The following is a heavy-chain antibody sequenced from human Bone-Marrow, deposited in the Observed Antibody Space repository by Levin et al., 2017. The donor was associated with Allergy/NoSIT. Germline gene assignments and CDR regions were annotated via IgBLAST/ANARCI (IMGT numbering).Heavy chain of an antibody. CDR3: ARHVGGDYILRGYYFDY. CDR2: IYYTGST. CDR1: GGSISSSRYY. D-gene: IGHD2/OR15-2a*01. J-gene: IGHJ4*02. V-gene: IGHV4-39*01. Sequence: RSGGSLRLSCTVSGGSISSSRYYWAWIRQPPGEGLEWIGNIYYTGSTHYNPSLESGVTISVDISKNQFSLNLSSVTAADTAVYYCARHVGGDYILRGYYFDYWGQGALVTVSS.